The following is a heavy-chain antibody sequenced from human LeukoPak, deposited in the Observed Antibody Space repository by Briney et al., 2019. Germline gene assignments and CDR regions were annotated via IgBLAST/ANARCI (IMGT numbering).Heavy chain of an antibody. V-gene: IGHV3-23*01. CDR2: ISGSGGST. CDR3: AKPRARDCSGGSCSHDAFDI. D-gene: IGHD2-15*01. J-gene: IGHJ3*02. CDR1: GFTFSSYA. Sequence: GGSLRLSCAASGFTFSSYAMSWVRQAPGKGLEWVLAISGSGGSTYYADSVKGRFTISRDNSKNTLYLQMNSLRAEDTAVYYCAKPRARDCSGGSCSHDAFDIWGQGTMVTVSS.